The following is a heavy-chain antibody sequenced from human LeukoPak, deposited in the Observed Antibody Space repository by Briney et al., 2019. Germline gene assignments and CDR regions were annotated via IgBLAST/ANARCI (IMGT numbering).Heavy chain of an antibody. J-gene: IGHJ3*02. Sequence: SSETLSLTCTVSGGSISSSSYYWGWIRQPPGKGLEWIGSAYYSVSTYYNPSLKSRVTISVDTSKNQFSLKLSSVTAADTAVYYCARTACSGGSCYSERGAFDIWGQGTMVTVSS. D-gene: IGHD2-15*01. CDR3: ARTACSGGSCYSERGAFDI. CDR1: GGSISSSSYY. CDR2: AYYSVST. V-gene: IGHV4-39*07.